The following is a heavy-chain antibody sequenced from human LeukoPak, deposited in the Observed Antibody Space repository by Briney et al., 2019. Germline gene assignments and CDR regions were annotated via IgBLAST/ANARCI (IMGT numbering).Heavy chain of an antibody. V-gene: IGHV4-59*08. CDR1: GGSISSYY. Sequence: SETLSLTYTFSGGSISSYYWRWIRQPPGKGLEWIGDIYYSGSTNYNPSLKSRVTISVDTSKSQFSLKLSSVTAADTAVYYCARGGGRQQLVHYYYYGMDVWGQGTTVTVSS. D-gene: IGHD6-13*01. J-gene: IGHJ6*02. CDR3: ARGGGRQQLVHYYYYGMDV. CDR2: IYYSGST.